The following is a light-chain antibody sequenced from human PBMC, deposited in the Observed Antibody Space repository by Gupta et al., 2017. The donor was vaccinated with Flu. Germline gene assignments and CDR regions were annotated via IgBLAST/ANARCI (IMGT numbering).Light chain of an antibody. CDR1: QSLLHSNGYNY. CDR3: KQLLQSPCT. J-gene: IGKJ1*01. Sequence: IVMTQSPPSLAVTPGEPASLSCRASQSLLHSNGYNYVDWYLQKPGQSPQLLIYLGSNRASGVPDRFSGSGSGTEFRLKISSVEAEDFGVYYCKQLLQSPCTFGQGTKVEIK. CDR2: LGS. V-gene: IGKV2-28*01.